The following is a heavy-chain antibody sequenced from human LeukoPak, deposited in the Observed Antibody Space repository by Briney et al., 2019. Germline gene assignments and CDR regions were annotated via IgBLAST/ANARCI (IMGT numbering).Heavy chain of an antibody. CDR2: IKQDGSEK. V-gene: IGHV3-7*01. CDR1: GFTFSRYW. Sequence: SGGSLRLSCAASGFTFSRYWMSWVRQAPGKGLEWVANIKQDGSEKDYVDSVKGRFTISRDNAKNSLYLQMNSLRAEDTAVYYCARGSPQLEGYDSSGYHSEFDYWGQGTLVTVSS. CDR3: ARGSPQLEGYDSSGYHSEFDY. J-gene: IGHJ4*02. D-gene: IGHD3-22*01.